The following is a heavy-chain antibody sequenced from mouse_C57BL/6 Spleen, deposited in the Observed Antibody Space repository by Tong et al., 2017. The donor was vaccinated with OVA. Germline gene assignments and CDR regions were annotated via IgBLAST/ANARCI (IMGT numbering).Heavy chain of an antibody. Sequence: EVQLQESGPELVKPGASVKISCKASGYSFTDYNMNWVKQSNGKSLEWIGDINPNNGGTIYNQKFKGKATLTVDKSSSTAYMELRSLTSEDSAVYFCARDDYDGNPFFDYWGQGTTLTVSS. D-gene: IGHD2-4*01. J-gene: IGHJ2*01. CDR3: ARDDYDGNPFFDY. CDR1: GYSFTDYN. V-gene: IGHV1-18*01. CDR2: INPNNGGT.